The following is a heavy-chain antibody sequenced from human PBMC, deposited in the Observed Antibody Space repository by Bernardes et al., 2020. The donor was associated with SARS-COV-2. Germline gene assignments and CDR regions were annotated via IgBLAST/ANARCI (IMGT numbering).Heavy chain of an antibody. CDR3: ASASGRSSGYPPLFQH. J-gene: IGHJ1*01. CDR1: GGSISSGNYY. D-gene: IGHD3-22*01. CDR2: VYTSGST. Sequence: SETLSLTCTVSGGSISSGNYYWSWIRQPAGKGLEWVGRVYTSGSTNYNPSLKSRLAMSVDTSKNQFSLKLSSVTAADTAVYYCASASGRSSGYPPLFQHWGQGTLVTVSS. V-gene: IGHV4-61*02.